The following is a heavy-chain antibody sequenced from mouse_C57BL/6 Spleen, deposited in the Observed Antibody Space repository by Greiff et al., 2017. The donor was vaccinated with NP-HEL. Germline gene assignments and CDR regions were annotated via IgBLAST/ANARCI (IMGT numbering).Heavy chain of an antibody. Sequence: QVQLQQSGPELVKPGASVKISCKASGYAFSSSWMNWVKQRPGKGLEWIGRIYPGDGDTNYNGKFKGKATLTADKSSSTAYMQLSSLTSEDSAVYFCATYYDYDGDYYYAMDYWGQGTSVTVSS. D-gene: IGHD2-4*01. CDR1: GYAFSSSW. V-gene: IGHV1-82*01. CDR3: ATYYDYDGDYYYAMDY. J-gene: IGHJ4*01. CDR2: IYPGDGDT.